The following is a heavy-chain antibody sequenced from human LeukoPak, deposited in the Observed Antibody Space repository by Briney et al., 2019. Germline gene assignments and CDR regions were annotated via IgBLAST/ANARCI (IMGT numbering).Heavy chain of an antibody. J-gene: IGHJ4*02. V-gene: IGHV3-33*06. Sequence: GESLRLSCAASGFTFTHHGMHWVRQAPGKGLEWVAVIWSDGTNKYYSDSVKGRFAISRDNSNDMVYLQMNRLRVDDTAVYYCAKDIQRGVDYTNSPDSWGQGTLVIVSS. CDR3: AKDIQRGVDYTNSPDS. CDR2: IWSDGTNK. D-gene: IGHD4-11*01. CDR1: GFTFTHHG.